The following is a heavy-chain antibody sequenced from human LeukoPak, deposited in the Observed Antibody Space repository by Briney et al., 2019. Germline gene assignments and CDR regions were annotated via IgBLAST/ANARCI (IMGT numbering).Heavy chain of an antibody. V-gene: IGHV1-69*06. J-gene: IGHJ6*03. Sequence: GASVKVSCKASGGTFSSYAISWVRQAPGQGLEWMGGIIPIFGTANYAQKFQGRVTITADKSTSTAYMELSSLRSEDTAVYYCARMSGDYYSSRYYYYYMDVWGKGTTVTVSS. CDR3: ARMSGDYYSSRYYYYYMDV. CDR2: IIPIFGTA. CDR1: GGTFSSYA. D-gene: IGHD2-21*02.